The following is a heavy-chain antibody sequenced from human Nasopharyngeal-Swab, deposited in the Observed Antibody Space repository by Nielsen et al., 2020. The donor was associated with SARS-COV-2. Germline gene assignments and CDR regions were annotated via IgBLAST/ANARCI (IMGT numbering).Heavy chain of an antibody. D-gene: IGHD6-13*01. V-gene: IGHV3-72*01. J-gene: IGHJ6*02. CDR1: GFTFSAHY. CDR2: SRNKANSYTT. CDR3: ARDLSSIWTSGLGV. Sequence: GGSLRLSCAASGFTFSAHYMDWVRQAPGKGLEWVGLSRNKANSYTTEYAASAKCRFTISSNDSKNSLYLQMSSLRTEDTALYYCARDLSSIWTSGLGVWGQGTTVIVSS.